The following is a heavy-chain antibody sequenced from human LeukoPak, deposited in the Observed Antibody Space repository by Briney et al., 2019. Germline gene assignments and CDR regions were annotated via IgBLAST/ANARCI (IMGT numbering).Heavy chain of an antibody. V-gene: IGHV1-24*01. Sequence: ASVKVSCKVSGYTLTELSMHWVRQAPGKGLEWMGGFDPEDGETIYAQKFQGRVTMTEDTSTDTAYMELSSLRSEDTAVYYCATGPREWPQPHSWGQGTLVTVSS. D-gene: IGHD3-3*01. J-gene: IGHJ4*02. CDR3: ATGPREWPQPHS. CDR1: GYTLTELS. CDR2: FDPEDGET.